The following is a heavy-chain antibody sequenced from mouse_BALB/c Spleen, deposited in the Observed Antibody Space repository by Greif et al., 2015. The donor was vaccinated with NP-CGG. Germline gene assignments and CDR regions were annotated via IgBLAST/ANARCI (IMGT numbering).Heavy chain of an antibody. CDR2: INPSNGGT. D-gene: IGHD1-1*01. V-gene: IGHV1S81*02. CDR3: TRSDYYGPHFDY. J-gene: IGHJ2*01. Sequence: QVQLQQSGAELVKPGASVKLSCKASGYTFTSYYMYWVKQRPGQGLEWIGEINPSNGGTNSNEKFKSKATLTVDKSSSTAYMQLSSLTSEDSAVYYCTRSDYYGPHFDYWGQGTTLTVSS. CDR1: GYTFTSYY.